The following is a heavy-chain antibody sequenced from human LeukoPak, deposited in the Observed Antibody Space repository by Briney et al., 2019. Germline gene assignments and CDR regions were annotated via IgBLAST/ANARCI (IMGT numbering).Heavy chain of an antibody. J-gene: IGHJ6*02. CDR1: GDRVSTNNAA. D-gene: IGHD2-15*01. CDR3: AREKVVIAATHYYGMDV. Sequence: SQTLPLTCAISGDRVSTNNAAWSWIRQSPSRGLEWLGRTCYRSKWYNYYAGSVKSRIIFNPDTSKNQFSLQLNSVTPEDTAVYYCAREKVVIAATHYYGMDVWGQGTTVTVSS. CDR2: TCYRSKWYN. V-gene: IGHV6-1*01.